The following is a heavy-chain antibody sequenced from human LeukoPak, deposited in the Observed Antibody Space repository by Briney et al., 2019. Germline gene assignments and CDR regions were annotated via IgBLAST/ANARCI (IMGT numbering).Heavy chain of an antibody. D-gene: IGHD5-18*01. CDR2: IYYSGTT. CDR1: GGSVSSGSYY. CDR3: ARGYSYGDFN. J-gene: IGHJ4*02. Sequence: SETLSLTCTVSGGSVSSGSYYWSWIRQPPGKGLEWIGYIYYSGTTNYNPSLKSRVTISVDTSKNQFSLKLSSVTAADTAVYYCARGYSYGDFNWGQGTLVTVSS. V-gene: IGHV4-61*01.